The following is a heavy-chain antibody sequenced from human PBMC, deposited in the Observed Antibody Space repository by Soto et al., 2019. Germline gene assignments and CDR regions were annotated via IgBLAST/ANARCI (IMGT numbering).Heavy chain of an antibody. CDR3: ARHYLEWLLQPNYFDD. J-gene: IGHJ4*02. CDR1: GGSISSSSYY. D-gene: IGHD3-3*01. CDR2: IYYSGST. Sequence: SETLSLTCTVSGGSISSSSYYWGWIRQPPGKGLEWIGSIYYSGSTYYNPSLKSRVTISVDTSKNQFSLKLSSVTAADTAVYYCARHYLEWLLQPNYFDDWGQGTLVTVSS. V-gene: IGHV4-39*01.